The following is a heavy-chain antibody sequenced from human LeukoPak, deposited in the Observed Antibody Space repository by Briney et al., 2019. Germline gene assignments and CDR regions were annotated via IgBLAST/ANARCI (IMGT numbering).Heavy chain of an antibody. V-gene: IGHV1-69*11. CDR1: GGTFSSYA. D-gene: IGHD3-3*01. J-gene: IGHJ5*02. CDR3: ARGGYDFWSGPNWFDP. CDR2: IIPILGTA. Sequence: GSSVKVSCKASGGTFSSYAISWVRQAPGQGLEWMGRIIPILGTANYAQKFQGRVTITTDESTSTAYMELSRLRSEVTAVYYCARGGYDFWSGPNWFDPWGQGTLVTVSS.